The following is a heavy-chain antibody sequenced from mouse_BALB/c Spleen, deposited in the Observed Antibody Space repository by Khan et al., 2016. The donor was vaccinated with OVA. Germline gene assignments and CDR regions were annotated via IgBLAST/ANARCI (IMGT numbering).Heavy chain of an antibody. V-gene: IGHV3-2*02. CDR2: ISYSGST. Sequence: EVQLQESGPGLVKPSQSLSLTCTVTGYSITSDYAWNWIRQFPGNKLEWMAYISYSGSTRSNPSLKSRISITRDTSKNQFFLQLNSVTTEDTATYYCARRYYYGQWYFDVWGAGTTVTVSS. J-gene: IGHJ1*01. CDR3: ARRYYYGQWYFDV. CDR1: GYSITSDYA. D-gene: IGHD1-1*01.